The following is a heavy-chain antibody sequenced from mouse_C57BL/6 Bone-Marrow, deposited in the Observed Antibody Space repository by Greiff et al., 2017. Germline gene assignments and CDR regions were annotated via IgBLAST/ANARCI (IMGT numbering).Heavy chain of an antibody. Sequence: EVKLLESGPGLVKPSQSLSLTCSVTGYSITSGYYWNWIRQFPGNKLEWRGYIRDDGSNNYNPYLQNRITITRDTSNNQFFLKLNSVTTEDTATYYCARGGYAASYDAMDYWGQGTSVTVSS. CDR1: GYSITSGYY. CDR2: IRDDGSN. V-gene: IGHV3-6*01. J-gene: IGHJ4*01. CDR3: ARGGYAASYDAMDY. D-gene: IGHD2-2*01.